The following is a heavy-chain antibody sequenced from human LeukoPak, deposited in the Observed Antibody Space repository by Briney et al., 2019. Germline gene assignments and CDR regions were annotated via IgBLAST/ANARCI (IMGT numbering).Heavy chain of an antibody. Sequence: GGSLRLSCAASGFTFTSYAMSWVRQAPGKGLEWVSTISGNGGNTYYADSVRGRFTISRDNSKNTLYLQMNSLRTEDSAVYYCAKATGLTGWFDYWGQGTLVTVSS. CDR3: AKATGLTGWFDY. J-gene: IGHJ4*02. CDR2: ISGNGGNT. CDR1: GFTFTSYA. D-gene: IGHD1-20*01. V-gene: IGHV3-23*01.